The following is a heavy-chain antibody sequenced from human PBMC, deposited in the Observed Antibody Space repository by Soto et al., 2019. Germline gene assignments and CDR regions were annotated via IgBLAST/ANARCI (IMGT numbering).Heavy chain of an antibody. Sequence: LRLSCAAFEFTFSSYGMSWVRQAPWKGLEWVSGISGGGGNTFYADSVKGRFTISRDNSKNTVYLQMNSPRAEDTAVYYCAKDGSYSDSPTESDSWGQGILVTVSS. D-gene: IGHD3-16*01. CDR3: AKDGSYSDSPTESDS. CDR1: EFTFSSYG. CDR2: ISGGGGNT. V-gene: IGHV3-23*01. J-gene: IGHJ4*02.